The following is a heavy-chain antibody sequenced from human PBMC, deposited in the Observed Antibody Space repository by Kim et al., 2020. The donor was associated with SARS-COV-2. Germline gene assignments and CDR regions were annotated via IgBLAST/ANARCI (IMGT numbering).Heavy chain of an antibody. Sequence: LKSRVTISVDTSKNQFSLKLSSVTAADTAVYYCARGNTRYYSSGWYYFDYWGQGTLVTVSS. D-gene: IGHD6-19*01. V-gene: IGHV4-59*09. CDR3: ARGNTRYYSSGWYYFDY. J-gene: IGHJ4*02.